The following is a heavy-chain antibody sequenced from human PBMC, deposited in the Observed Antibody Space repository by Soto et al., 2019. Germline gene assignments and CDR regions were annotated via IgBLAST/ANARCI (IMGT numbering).Heavy chain of an antibody. D-gene: IGHD1-26*01. CDR1: GFTFSSYA. Sequence: GGSLRLSCAASGFTFSSYAMSWVRQAPGKGLEWVSAISGSGGSTYYADSVKGRFTISRDNSKNTLYLQMNSLRAEDTAVYYCAKVKYSGSYPHYFDYWGQGTLVTVSS. CDR3: AKVKYSGSYPHYFDY. CDR2: ISGSGGST. V-gene: IGHV3-23*01. J-gene: IGHJ4*02.